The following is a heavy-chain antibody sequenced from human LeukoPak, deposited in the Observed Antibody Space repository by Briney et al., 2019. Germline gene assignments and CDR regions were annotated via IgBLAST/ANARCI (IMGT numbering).Heavy chain of an antibody. CDR1: GYTFTSYH. V-gene: IGHV1-69*13. D-gene: IGHD5-12*01. J-gene: IGHJ6*02. CDR3: ASPPATTAYYYYGMDV. CDR2: IIPIFGTA. Sequence: VASVKVSCKASGYTFTSYHMHWVRQAPGQGLEWMGGIIPIFGTANYAQKFQGRVTITADESTSTAYMELSSLRSEDTAVYYCASPPATTAYYYYGMDVWGQGTTVTVSS.